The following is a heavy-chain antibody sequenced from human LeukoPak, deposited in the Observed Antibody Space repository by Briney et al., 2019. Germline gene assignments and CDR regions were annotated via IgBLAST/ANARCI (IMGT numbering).Heavy chain of an antibody. CDR2: INPNSGGT. CDR3: ARDRGDGLYYYMDV. CDR1: GYTFTGYY. D-gene: IGHD3-10*01. J-gene: IGHJ6*03. Sequence: ASVKVSCKASGYTFTGYYMHWVRQAPGQGLEWMGWINPNSGGTNYAQKFQGRVTMTRDTPISTAYMELSRLRSDDTAVYYCARDRGDGLYYYMDVWGKGTTVTVSS. V-gene: IGHV1-2*02.